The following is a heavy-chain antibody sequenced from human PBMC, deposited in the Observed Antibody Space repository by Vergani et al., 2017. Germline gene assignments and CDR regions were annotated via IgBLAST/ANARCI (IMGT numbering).Heavy chain of an antibody. D-gene: IGHD3-10*01. CDR2: INHSGST. CDR3: ARGARSSITHAFDI. J-gene: IGHJ3*02. Sequence: QVQLQQWGAGLLKPSETLSLTCAVYGGSFSGYYWSWIRQPPGKGLEWIGEINHSGSTNYNPSLKSRVTISVDTSKNQFSLKLSSVTAADTAVYYCARGARSSITHAFDIWGQGTMVTVSS. V-gene: IGHV4-34*01. CDR1: GGSFSGYY.